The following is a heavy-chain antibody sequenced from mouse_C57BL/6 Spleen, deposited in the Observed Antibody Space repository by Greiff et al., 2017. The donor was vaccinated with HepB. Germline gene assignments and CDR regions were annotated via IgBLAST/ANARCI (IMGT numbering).Heavy chain of an antibody. J-gene: IGHJ4*01. Sequence: QVQLQQPGAELVKPGASVKLSCKASGYTFTSYWMHWVKQRPGQGLEWIGMIHPNSGSTNYNEKFKSKATLTVDKSSSTAYMQLSSLTSEDSAVYYCARPDGYDAMDYWGQGTSVTVSS. V-gene: IGHV1-64*01. CDR2: IHPNSGST. D-gene: IGHD2-3*01. CDR1: GYTFTSYW. CDR3: ARPDGYDAMDY.